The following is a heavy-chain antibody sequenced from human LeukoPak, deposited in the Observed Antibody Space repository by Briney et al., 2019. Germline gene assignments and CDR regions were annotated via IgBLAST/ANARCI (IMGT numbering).Heavy chain of an antibody. V-gene: IGHV4-34*01. CDR1: GGSFSGYY. D-gene: IGHD3-10*01. CDR2: INHSGST. J-gene: IGHJ6*04. CDR3: ARGRITMVRGVSRIYGMDV. Sequence: KTSETLSLTCAVYGGSFSGYYWSWIRQPPGKGLEWIGEINHSGSTNYNPSLKGRVTISVDTSKNQFSLKLSSVTAADTAVYYCARGRITMVRGVSRIYGMDVWGKGTTVTVSS.